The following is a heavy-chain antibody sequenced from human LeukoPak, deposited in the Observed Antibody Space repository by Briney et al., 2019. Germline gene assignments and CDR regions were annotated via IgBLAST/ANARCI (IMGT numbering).Heavy chain of an antibody. V-gene: IGHV5-51*01. D-gene: IGHD5-24*01. CDR3: ARHESNGYIASAFDY. J-gene: IGHJ4*02. CDR1: GSSFTTYW. Sequence: GESLKISCKGSGSSFTTYWIGWVRQLPGKGQEWLGIIYPGDSETRDRTSFQGHVTTSAATSITTAYLHWSSLKASDTAMYYCARHESNGYIASAFDYWGQGTLVTVSS. CDR2: IYPGDSET.